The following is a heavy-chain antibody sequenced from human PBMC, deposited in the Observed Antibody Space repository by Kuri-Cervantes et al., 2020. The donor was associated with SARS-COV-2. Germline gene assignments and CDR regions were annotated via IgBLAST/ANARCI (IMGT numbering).Heavy chain of an antibody. Sequence: GGSLRLSCAASGFIFSDFGMNWVRQAPGMGLEWVSYISSSSTTIYYADSVKGRFTISRDNAKNSLYLQMNSLRAEDTAVYYCARVFGSYVAAAAAYYFDYWGQGTLVTVSS. CDR1: GFIFSDFG. D-gene: IGHD6-13*01. CDR3: ARVFGSYVAAAAAYYFDY. J-gene: IGHJ4*02. V-gene: IGHV3-48*01. CDR2: ISSSSTTI.